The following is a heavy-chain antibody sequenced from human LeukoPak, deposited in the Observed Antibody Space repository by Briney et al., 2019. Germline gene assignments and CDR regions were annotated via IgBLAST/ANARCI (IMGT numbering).Heavy chain of an antibody. CDR1: GGSISSHY. Sequence: SGTLSLTCTVSGGSISSHYWSWIRQPPGKGLEWIGYIHYSGTTNYNPSLKSRVSISVDTSKNQFSLKLTSVTAADTAVYYCARVIPNYDILTGYYPNWFDPWGQGTLLTVSS. J-gene: IGHJ5*02. CDR3: ARVIPNYDILTGYYPNWFDP. D-gene: IGHD3-9*01. CDR2: IHYSGTT. V-gene: IGHV4-59*11.